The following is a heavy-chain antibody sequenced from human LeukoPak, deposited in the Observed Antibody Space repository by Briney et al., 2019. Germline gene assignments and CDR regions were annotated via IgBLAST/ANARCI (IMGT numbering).Heavy chain of an antibody. Sequence: SETLSLTCAVSGCSIISGYCWGWIRQPPGKGLEWIGSIYHSGSTYYNPSLKSRVTISVDTSKNQFSLKLSSVTAADTAVYYCARDSTALWFGELLMDYWGQGTLVTVSS. J-gene: IGHJ4*02. CDR1: GCSIISGYC. D-gene: IGHD3-10*01. CDR3: ARDSTALWFGELLMDY. V-gene: IGHV4-38-2*02. CDR2: IYHSGST.